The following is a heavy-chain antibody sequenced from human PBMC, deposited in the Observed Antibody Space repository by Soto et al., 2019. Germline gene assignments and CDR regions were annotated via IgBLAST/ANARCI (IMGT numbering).Heavy chain of an antibody. Sequence: GGSLRLSCSASGFTFSSYAMHWVRQAPGKGLEYVSAISSNGGSTYYADSVKGRFTISRDNSKNTLYLQMSSLRAEDTAVYYCRSTPTIAARTWHYYYGMDVWGQGTTVTVSS. CDR2: ISSNGGST. D-gene: IGHD6-6*01. CDR3: RSTPTIAARTWHYYYGMDV. V-gene: IGHV3-64D*08. CDR1: GFTFSSYA. J-gene: IGHJ6*02.